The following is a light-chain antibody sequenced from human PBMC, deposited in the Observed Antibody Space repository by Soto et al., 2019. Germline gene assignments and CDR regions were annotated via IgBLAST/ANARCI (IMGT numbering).Light chain of an antibody. CDR1: QSVNRN. Sequence: EMVMTQSPATLSVSQGDRATLSCRASQSVNRNLAWYQQKRGQAPRLLIYGASTRATGLPARFSGSGSGTEFTLTISSLQSEDSAVYYCQQSHTWWTFGQGTKVEIK. V-gene: IGKV3-15*01. J-gene: IGKJ1*01. CDR3: QQSHTWWT. CDR2: GAS.